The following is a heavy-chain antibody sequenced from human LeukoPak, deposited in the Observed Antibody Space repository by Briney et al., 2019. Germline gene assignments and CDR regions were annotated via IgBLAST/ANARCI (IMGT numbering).Heavy chain of an antibody. J-gene: IGHJ4*02. CDR2: INHSGST. CDR3: ARTRLGDYIWGSYRNYPSAYYFDY. CDR1: GGSFRGYY. D-gene: IGHD3-16*02. V-gene: IGHV4-34*01. Sequence: SETLSLTCAVYGGSFRGYYWSWIRQPPGKGLEWIGEINHSGSTNYNPSLKSRVTISVDTSKNQFSLKLSSVTAADTAVYYCARTRLGDYIWGSYRNYPSAYYFDYWGQGTLVTVSS.